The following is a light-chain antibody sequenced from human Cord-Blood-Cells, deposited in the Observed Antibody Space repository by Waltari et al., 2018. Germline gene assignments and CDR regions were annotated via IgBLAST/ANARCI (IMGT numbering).Light chain of an antibody. CDR2: DAS. J-gene: IGKJ4*01. CDR3: QQRSNWPPLT. CDR1: QSVSSY. V-gene: IGKV3-11*01. Sequence: EIVLTHSPATLSLSPGERATLSCRASQSVSSYVAWYQQKPGQAPRLLLYDASNRATGIPARFSGSGSVTDFTLTISSLEPEDFAVYYCQQRSNWPPLTFGGGTKVEIK.